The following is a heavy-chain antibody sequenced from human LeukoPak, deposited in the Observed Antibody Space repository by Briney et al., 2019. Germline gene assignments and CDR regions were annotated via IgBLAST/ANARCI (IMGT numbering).Heavy chain of an antibody. Sequence: SETLSLTCTVSGDSISSYYWSWIRQPAGKGLEWIGRIYTSGSTNYNPSLKSRVTMSVDTSKNQFSLKLSSVTAADTAVYYCAGIVVVVAAPGLGFDPWGQGTLVTVSS. CDR2: IYTSGST. D-gene: IGHD2-15*01. J-gene: IGHJ5*02. CDR3: AGIVVVVAAPGLGFDP. V-gene: IGHV4-4*07. CDR1: GDSISSYY.